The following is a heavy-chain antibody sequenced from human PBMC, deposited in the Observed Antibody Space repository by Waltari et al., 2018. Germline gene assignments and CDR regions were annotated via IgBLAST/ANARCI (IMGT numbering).Heavy chain of an antibody. V-gene: IGHV5-51*01. CDR2: IYPGDSDT. D-gene: IGHD6-6*01. CDR1: GYSFTSYW. J-gene: IGHJ4*02. Sequence: EVQLVQSGAEVKKPGESLKISCKGSGYSFTSYWIGWVRQMPGKGLEWMGVIYPGDSDTRYSPSCQGHVNISADKSISTAYLQWSSLKASDTAMDYCARSSIAAAGYFDYWGQGTLVTVSS. CDR3: ARSSIAAAGYFDY.